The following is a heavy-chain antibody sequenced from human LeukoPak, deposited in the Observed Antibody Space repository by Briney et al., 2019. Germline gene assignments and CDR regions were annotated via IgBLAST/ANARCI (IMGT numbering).Heavy chain of an antibody. CDR1: GFTFSSYG. V-gene: IGHV3-21*04. CDR2: ISSSSSYI. CDR3: VKGISYWYFDL. J-gene: IGHJ2*01. Sequence: PGGSLRLSCAASGFTFSSYGMHWVRQAPGKGLEWVSSISSSSSYIYYADSVKGRFTISRDNAKNSLYLQMNSLRAEDTALYYCVKGISYWYFDLWGRGALVTVSS.